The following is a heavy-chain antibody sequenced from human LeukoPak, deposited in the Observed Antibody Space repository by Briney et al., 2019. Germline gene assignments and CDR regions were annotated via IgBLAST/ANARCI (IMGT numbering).Heavy chain of an antibody. Sequence: SETLSLTCTVSGGSISSSSYYWGWIRQPAGKGLEWIGRIYTSGSTNYNPSLKSRVTMSVDTSKNQFSLKLSSVTAADTAVYYCARDGTDDYGLDYWGQGTPVTVSS. J-gene: IGHJ4*02. D-gene: IGHD4-17*01. CDR1: GGSISSSSYY. CDR2: IYTSGST. V-gene: IGHV4-61*02. CDR3: ARDGTDDYGLDY.